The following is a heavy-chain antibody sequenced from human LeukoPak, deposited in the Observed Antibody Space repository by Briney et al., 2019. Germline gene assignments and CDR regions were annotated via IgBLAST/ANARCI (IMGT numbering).Heavy chain of an antibody. CDR1: GGSISSGDYY. Sequence: SQTLSPTCTVSGGSISSGDYYWSWIRQPPGKGLEWIGYIYYSGSTYYNPSLKSRVTISVDTSKNQFSLKLSSVTAADTAVYYCARAWFGELLSAFDIWGQGTMVTVSS. D-gene: IGHD3-10*01. CDR2: IYYSGST. J-gene: IGHJ3*02. V-gene: IGHV4-30-4*01. CDR3: ARAWFGELLSAFDI.